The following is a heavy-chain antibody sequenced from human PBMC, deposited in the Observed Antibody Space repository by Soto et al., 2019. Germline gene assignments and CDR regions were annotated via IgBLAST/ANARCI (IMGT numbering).Heavy chain of an antibody. Sequence: QAQLVKSGAEVSKPGASVKVSCKASGYAFLNYGISWVRQAPGQGLEWMGWISPYNGNRNSAEDFQGRLSLTTDTSTTTAYMELRGLRPDDTAVYFCARDFGDLTGNVVKGDIDCWGQGTLVTVSP. CDR2: ISPYNGNR. CDR3: ARDFGDLTGNVVKGDIDC. CDR1: GYAFLNYG. J-gene: IGHJ4*02. D-gene: IGHD3-9*01. V-gene: IGHV1-18*04.